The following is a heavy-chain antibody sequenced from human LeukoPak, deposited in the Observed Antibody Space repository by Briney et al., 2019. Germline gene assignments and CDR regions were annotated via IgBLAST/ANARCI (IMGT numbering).Heavy chain of an antibody. CDR3: AREGLSGSYSNYYYYGMDV. J-gene: IGHJ6*02. D-gene: IGHD1-26*01. Sequence: ASVTVSCKASGYTFTSYGISWVRQAPGQGLEWMGWISAYNGNTNYAQKLQGRVTMTTDTSTSTAYMELRSLRSDDTAVYYCAREGLSGSYSNYYYYGMDVWGQGTTVTVSS. CDR2: ISAYNGNT. CDR1: GYTFTSYG. V-gene: IGHV1-18*01.